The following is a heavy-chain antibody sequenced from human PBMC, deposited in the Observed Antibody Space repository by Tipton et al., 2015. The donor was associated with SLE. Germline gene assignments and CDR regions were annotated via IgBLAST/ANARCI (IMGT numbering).Heavy chain of an antibody. CDR1: GGSISTYY. Sequence: TLSLTCTVSGGSISTYYWNWIRQPPGKGLEWIAYIYYSGSTNYNPSLKSRVTISADTSRNQFSLRLTSVTAADTAVYFCAGSRDGYTSFDYWGQGTLVTVSS. D-gene: IGHD5-24*01. CDR2: IYYSGST. J-gene: IGHJ4*02. CDR3: AGSRDGYTSFDY. V-gene: IGHV4-59*01.